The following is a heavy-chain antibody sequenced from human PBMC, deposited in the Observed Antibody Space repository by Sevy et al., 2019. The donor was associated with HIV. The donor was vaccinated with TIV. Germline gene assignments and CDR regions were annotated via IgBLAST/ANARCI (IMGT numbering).Heavy chain of an antibody. CDR3: ARWWGTSYYYYYALDV. CDR1: GYTFTSYD. D-gene: IGHD2-8*02. CDR2: MSAKSGNT. V-gene: IGHV1-8*01. J-gene: IGHJ6*02. Sequence: ASVKVPCKTSGYTFTSYDIHWVRQATGQGLEWMGWMSAKSGNTGYAQKFQGRVTMTRDTSISTAYMELGSLRSVDTAVYYWARWWGTSYYYYYALDVWGQGTTVTVSS.